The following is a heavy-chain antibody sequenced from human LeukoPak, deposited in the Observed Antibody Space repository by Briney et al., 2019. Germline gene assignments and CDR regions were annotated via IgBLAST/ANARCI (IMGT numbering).Heavy chain of an antibody. CDR2: ISGSGGST. J-gene: IGHJ4*02. Sequence: AGGSLRLSCSASGFTFSSHWMTWVRQAPGKGLEWVSAISGSGGSTYYADSVKGRFTISRDNSKNTLYLQMNSLRAEDTAVYYCATFDSTGHSFEYWGQGTLVTVSS. D-gene: IGHD2-2*01. CDR3: ATFDSTGHSFEY. V-gene: IGHV3-23*01. CDR1: GFTFSSHW.